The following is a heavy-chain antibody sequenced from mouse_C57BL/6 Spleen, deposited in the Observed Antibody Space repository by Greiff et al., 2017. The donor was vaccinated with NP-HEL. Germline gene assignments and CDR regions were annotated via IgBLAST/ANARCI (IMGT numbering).Heavy chain of an antibody. CDR3: ARDYDYGGFAY. V-gene: IGHV7-1*01. CDR1: GFTFSDFY. D-gene: IGHD2-4*01. Sequence: EVKLMESGGGLVQSGRSLRLSCATSGFTFSDFYMEWVRQAPGKGLEWIAASRNKANDYTTEYSASVKGRFIVSRDTSQSILYLQMNALRAEDTAIYYCARDYDYGGFAYWGQGTLVTVSA. CDR2: SRNKANDYTT. J-gene: IGHJ3*01.